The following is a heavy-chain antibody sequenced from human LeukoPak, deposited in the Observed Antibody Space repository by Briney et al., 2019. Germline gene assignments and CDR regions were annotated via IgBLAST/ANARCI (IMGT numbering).Heavy chain of an antibody. CDR1: GGSFSGYY. V-gene: IGHV4-34*01. D-gene: IGHD3-9*01. Sequence: SSETLSLTCAVYGGSFSGYYWSWIRQPPGKGLEWIGEINHSGSTNYNPSLKSRVTISVDTSKNQFSLKLSSVTAADTAVYYCARYFDLKGNWFDPWGQGTLVTVSS. CDR3: ARYFDLKGNWFDP. CDR2: INHSGST. J-gene: IGHJ5*02.